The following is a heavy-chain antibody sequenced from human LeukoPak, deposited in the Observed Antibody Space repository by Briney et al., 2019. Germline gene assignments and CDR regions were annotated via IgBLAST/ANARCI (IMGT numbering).Heavy chain of an antibody. CDR1: GGTFISYA. CDR3: ARGAQQLVPRLDY. V-gene: IGHV1-69*13. Sequence: GASVKVSCKASGGTFISYAISWVRQAPGQGLEWMGGIIPIFGTANYAQKFQGRVTITADESTSTAYMELSSLRSEDTAVYYCARGAQQLVPRLDYWGQGTLVNVSS. D-gene: IGHD6-13*01. J-gene: IGHJ4*02. CDR2: IIPIFGTA.